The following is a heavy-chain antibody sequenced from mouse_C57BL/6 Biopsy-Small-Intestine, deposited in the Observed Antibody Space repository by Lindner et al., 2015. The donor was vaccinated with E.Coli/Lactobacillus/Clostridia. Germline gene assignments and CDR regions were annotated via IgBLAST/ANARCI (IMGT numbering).Heavy chain of an antibody. CDR1: GYAFSSSW. Sequence: VQLQESGPELVKPGASVKISCKASGYAFSSSWMNWVKQRPGKGLEWIGRIYPGDGDTNYNGKFKGKATLTADKSSNTAYIQLSSLTSEDSAVYFCARSDYYDGGGFYFDYWGQGTTLTVSS. V-gene: IGHV1-82*01. CDR2: IYPGDGDT. CDR3: ARSDYYDGGGFYFDY. D-gene: IGHD1-1*02. J-gene: IGHJ2*01.